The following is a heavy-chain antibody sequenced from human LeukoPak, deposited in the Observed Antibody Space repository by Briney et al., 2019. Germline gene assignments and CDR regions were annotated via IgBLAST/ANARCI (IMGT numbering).Heavy chain of an antibody. D-gene: IGHD2-15*01. CDR2: IWYDGSNK. Sequence: GGSLRLSCAASGFTFSSYGMHWVRQAPGKGLEWVAVIWYDGSNKYYADSVKGRFTISRDNSKNTLYLQMNSLRAEDTAVYYCARADCSGGSCYGAYWGQGTLVTVSS. V-gene: IGHV3-33*01. J-gene: IGHJ4*02. CDR3: ARADCSGGSCYGAY. CDR1: GFTFSSYG.